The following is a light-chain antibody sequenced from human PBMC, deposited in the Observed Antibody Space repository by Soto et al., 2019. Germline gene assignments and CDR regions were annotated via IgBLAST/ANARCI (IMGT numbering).Light chain of an antibody. Sequence: QSVLTQPPSVSGAPGQRVTISCAGSSSNIGAGYNVHWYQHLPGRAPKLLIFGNDNRPSGVPDRFSASKSGSSASLAITGLQAEDEADYYYQSYDKSLSGFYVFGTGTKLTVL. CDR2: GND. J-gene: IGLJ1*01. V-gene: IGLV1-40*01. CDR1: SSNIGAGYN. CDR3: QSYDKSLSGFYV.